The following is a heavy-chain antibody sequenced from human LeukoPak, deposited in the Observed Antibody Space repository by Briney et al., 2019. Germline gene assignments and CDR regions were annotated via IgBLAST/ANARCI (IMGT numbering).Heavy chain of an antibody. CDR1: GGSFSGYY. Sequence: SETQSLTCAVYGGSFSGYYWSWIRQPPGKGLEWIGEINHSGSTNYNPSLKSRVTISVDTSKNQFSLKLSSVTAADTAVYYCARGRPDSRQQLPYYYYMDVWGKGTTVTVSS. CDR3: ARGRPDSRQQLPYYYYMDV. J-gene: IGHJ6*03. D-gene: IGHD6-13*01. V-gene: IGHV4-34*01. CDR2: INHSGST.